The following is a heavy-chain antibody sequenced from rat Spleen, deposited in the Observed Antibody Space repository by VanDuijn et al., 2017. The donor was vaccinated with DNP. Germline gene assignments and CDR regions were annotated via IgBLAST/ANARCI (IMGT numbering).Heavy chain of an antibody. CDR3: ATESGGFAY. D-gene: IGHD4-3*01. CDR1: GFTFSTYW. V-gene: IGHV5-58*01. Sequence: EVQLVETGGGLVQPGRSLKLSCVASGFTFSTYWMFWIRQAPGMGLEWVASINPDGGSTYYPDSVKGRFTISRDNAENTMYLQMSSLRSEDTATYYCATESGGFAYWGQGTLVTVS. J-gene: IGHJ3*01. CDR2: INPDGGST.